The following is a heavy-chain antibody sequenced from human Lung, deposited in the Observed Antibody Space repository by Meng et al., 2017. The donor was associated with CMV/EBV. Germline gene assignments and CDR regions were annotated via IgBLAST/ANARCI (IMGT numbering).Heavy chain of an antibody. V-gene: IGHV3-30*02. CDR2: IRYDGSNK. CDR3: AKDWLIVGASGVFDY. CDR1: GFTFSSSG. D-gene: IGHD1-26*01. J-gene: IGHJ4*02. Sequence: SGFTFSSSGMHWVRQAPGKGLEWVAFIRYDGSNKYHADSVKGRFTISRDNSKNTLYLQMNSLRSEDTAVYYCAKDWLIVGASGVFDYWGQGTLVTVSS.